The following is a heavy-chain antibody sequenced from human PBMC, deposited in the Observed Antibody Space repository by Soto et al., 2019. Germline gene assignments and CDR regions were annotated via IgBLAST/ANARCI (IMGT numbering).Heavy chain of an antibody. V-gene: IGHV1-69*08. CDR3: ARGGRDDYNSGSPLDI. CDR2: IIPTLGAS. D-gene: IGHD4-4*01. Sequence: QVQLVQSGAEVKRPGSSVKVSCKSSGFTFSSYAITWVRQAPGQGLEWVGRIIPTLGASNFALRFQDRVTLTADKSRTTAFMELNRLTSDDTAVYYCARGGRDDYNSGSPLDICGQGTLVTVSS. CDR1: GFTFSSYA. J-gene: IGHJ3*02.